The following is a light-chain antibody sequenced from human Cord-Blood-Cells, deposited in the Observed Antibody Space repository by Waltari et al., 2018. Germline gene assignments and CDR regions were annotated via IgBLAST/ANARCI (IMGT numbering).Light chain of an antibody. Sequence: QSALTQPASVSGSPGQSLTLSCTASSSHVGGYNYASWYQQHPAKAPKLMIYEVRNRPSGVSNRFSGSKSGNTASLTISGLQAEDEADYYCSSYTSSSTYVFGTGTKVTVL. CDR1: SSHVGGYNY. CDR2: EVR. V-gene: IGLV2-14*01. J-gene: IGLJ1*01. CDR3: SSYTSSSTYV.